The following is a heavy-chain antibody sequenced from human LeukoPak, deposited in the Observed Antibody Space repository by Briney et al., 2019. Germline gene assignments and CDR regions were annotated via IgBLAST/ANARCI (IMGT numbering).Heavy chain of an antibody. CDR1: AGSINSGDYY. D-gene: IGHD3-22*01. CDR2: IYTPGT. V-gene: IGHV4-61*02. J-gene: IGHJ3*02. Sequence: SQTLSLTCAVSAGSINSGDYYWSWIRQPAGKGLEWIGRIYTPGTNYNYNPSLKSRVTISIDTSKNQFSLKLTSVTAADTAVYYCARGIGTSYDSSRDAFDIWGQGTMVTVSS. CDR3: ARGIGTSYDSSRDAFDI.